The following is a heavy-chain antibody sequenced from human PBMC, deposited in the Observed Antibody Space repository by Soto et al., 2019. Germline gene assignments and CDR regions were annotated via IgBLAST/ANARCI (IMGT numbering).Heavy chain of an antibody. Sequence: QITLKESGPTLVKPTQTLTLTCTFSGFSLSTSGVGVCWILQPPGKALEWLALIYWDDDKRHIPSLKSRLTITKDTSTNQVVITMTNMDPVDIATYYCAHRRRYYDSSGYYSLDYWGQGTLGTVSS. J-gene: IGHJ4*02. D-gene: IGHD3-22*01. CDR3: AHRRRYYDSSGYYSLDY. V-gene: IGHV2-5*02. CDR2: IYWDDDK. CDR1: GFSLSTSGVG.